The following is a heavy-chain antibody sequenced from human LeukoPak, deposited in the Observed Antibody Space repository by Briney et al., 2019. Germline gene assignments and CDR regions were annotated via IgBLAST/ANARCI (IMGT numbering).Heavy chain of an antibody. CDR1: GFTFSSYW. V-gene: IGHV3-7*01. Sequence: GGSLRLSCAASGFTFSSYWMSWMRQAPGKGLEWVANIKYAGNEEYYADSVKGRFTISRDNSKNTLYLQMNSLRAEDTAVYYCARAIAARPFDYWGQGTLVTVSS. D-gene: IGHD6-6*01. CDR3: ARAIAARPFDY. CDR2: IKYAGNEE. J-gene: IGHJ4*02.